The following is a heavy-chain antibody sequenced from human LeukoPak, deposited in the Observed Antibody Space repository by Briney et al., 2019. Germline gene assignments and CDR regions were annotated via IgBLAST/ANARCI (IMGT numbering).Heavy chain of an antibody. CDR2: ISSSGSTI. V-gene: IGHV3-11*01. J-gene: IGHJ4*02. Sequence: GGSLRLSCAASGFTFSDYYMSWIRQAPGKGLEWVSYISSSGSTIYYADSVKGRFTISRDNAKNSLYLQMNSLRAEDTAVYYCARDRVTFWSADTPGYFDYWGQGTLVTVSS. CDR3: ARDRVTFWSADTPGYFDY. D-gene: IGHD3-3*01. CDR1: GFTFSDYY.